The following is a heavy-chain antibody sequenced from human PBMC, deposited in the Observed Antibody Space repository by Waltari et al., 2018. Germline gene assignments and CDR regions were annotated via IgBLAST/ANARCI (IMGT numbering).Heavy chain of an antibody. D-gene: IGHD6-19*01. J-gene: IGHJ4*02. CDR2: AHHRGST. Sequence: QLQLPQSGPGLVRPSGTLSLSCAVSGVSLRINHWWSWVRPSPVTGLEWIGEAHHRGSTKDSSSLRSRVTISLDQSKNQFSLTLSSVTAADAAVYYCARDGDYSSGRFFDSWGQGTLVNVSS. CDR1: GVSLRINHW. V-gene: IGHV4-4*02. CDR3: ARDGDYSSGRFFDS.